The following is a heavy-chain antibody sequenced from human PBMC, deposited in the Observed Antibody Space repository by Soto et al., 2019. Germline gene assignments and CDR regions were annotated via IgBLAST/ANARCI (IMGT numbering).Heavy chain of an antibody. CDR3: ARDGVMITFGGVIVDYYFDY. CDR1: GYTFTSYA. V-gene: IGHV1-3*01. D-gene: IGHD3-16*02. Sequence: QVQLVQSGAEVKKPGASVKVSCKASGYTFTSYAMHWVRQAPGQRLEWMGWINAGNGNTKYSQKFQGRVTITRDTSASTAYMELISLRSEDTAVYYCARDGVMITFGGVIVDYYFDYWGQGTLVTVSS. CDR2: INAGNGNT. J-gene: IGHJ4*02.